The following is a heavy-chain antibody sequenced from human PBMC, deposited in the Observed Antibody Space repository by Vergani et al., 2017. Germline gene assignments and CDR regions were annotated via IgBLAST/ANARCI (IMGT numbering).Heavy chain of an antibody. CDR2: IYTSGST. J-gene: IGHJ3*02. D-gene: IGHD2-21*02. V-gene: IGHV4-61*02. CDR3: ARSSPVVVVTAIARSDAFDI. Sequence: QVQLQESGPGLVKPSQTLSLTCTVSGGSISSGSYYWSWIRQPAGKGLEWIGRIYTSGSTNYNPSLKSRVTISVDTSKNQFSLKLSSVTAADTAVYYCARSSPVVVVTAIARSDAFDIWGQGTMVTVSS. CDR1: GGSISSGSYY.